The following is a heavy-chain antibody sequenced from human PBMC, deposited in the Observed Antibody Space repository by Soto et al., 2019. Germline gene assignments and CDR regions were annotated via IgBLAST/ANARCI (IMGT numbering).Heavy chain of an antibody. J-gene: IGHJ5*02. CDR1: GGSISSGDYY. CDR2: IYYSGST. D-gene: IGHD3-10*01. CDR3: ARDGYYYGSGSYYMRWFDP. V-gene: IGHV4-30-4*01. Sequence: SETLSLTCTVSGGSISSGDYYWSWIRQPPGKGLEWIGYIYYSGSTYYNPSLKSRVTISVDTSKNQFSLKLSSVTAADTAVYYCARDGYYYGSGSYYMRWFDPWGQGTLVTVSS.